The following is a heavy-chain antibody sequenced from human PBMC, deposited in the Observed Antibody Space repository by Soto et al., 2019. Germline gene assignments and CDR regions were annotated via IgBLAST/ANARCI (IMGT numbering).Heavy chain of an antibody. CDR2: IIPVIGTA. D-gene: IGHD4-17*01. Sequence: QVQLVQSGAEVKKPGSSVTVSCKASGGTFSSYAISWVRQAPGQGLEWMGRIIPVIGTANYAQKFQGRVTITADESTSTSYMELTSLRSEDTAVYYGARVVVTTVPAYYYYGMDVWGQGTTVTVSS. CDR3: ARVVVTTVPAYYYYGMDV. V-gene: IGHV1-69*18. J-gene: IGHJ6*02. CDR1: GGTFSSYA.